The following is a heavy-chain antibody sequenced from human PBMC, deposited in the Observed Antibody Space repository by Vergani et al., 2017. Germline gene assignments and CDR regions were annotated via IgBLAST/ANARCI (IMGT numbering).Heavy chain of an antibody. J-gene: IGHJ5*02. CDR1: GGSISSGGYY. CDR3: ARDRGEFGSPFDP. CDR2: IYYSGST. V-gene: IGHV4-31*03. D-gene: IGHD3-10*01. Sequence: QVQLRQWGAGLVKPSETLSLTCTVSGGSISSGGYYWSWIRQHPGKGLEWIGYIYYSGSTYYNPSLKSRVTISVDTSKNQFSLKLSSVTAADTAVYYCARDRGEFGSPFDPWGQGTLVTVSS.